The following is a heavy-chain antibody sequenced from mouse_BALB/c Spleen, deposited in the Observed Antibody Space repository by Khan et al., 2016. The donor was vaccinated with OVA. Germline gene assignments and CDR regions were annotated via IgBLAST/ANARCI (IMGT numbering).Heavy chain of an antibody. CDR3: VSEGVYHRSDGGFAY. CDR2: INPSNNYT. Sequence: QVQLKESGAELARPGASVKMSCKASGYTFTSYTIHWVRQRPGQAPEWIGHINPSNNYTNYNQNFKDKATLIVDKSSSTAYMQLSSLTSEDSAVYYCVSEGVYHRSDGGFAYWGQGTLVTVSA. CDR1: GYTFTSYT. J-gene: IGHJ3*01. D-gene: IGHD2-14*01. V-gene: IGHV1-4*01.